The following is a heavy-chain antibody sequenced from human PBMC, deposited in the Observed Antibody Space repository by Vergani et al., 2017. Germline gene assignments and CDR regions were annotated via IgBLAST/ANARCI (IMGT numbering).Heavy chain of an antibody. Sequence: VQLLESGGGLVQPGGSLRLSCAASGFTFSSYAMSWVRQAPGKGLEWVSGISGSGGSTYYADSVKGRFTISRDNSKNTLHLQMNSLRAEDTAVYYCARAITWYNWKYFDYWGQGTLVTVSS. J-gene: IGHJ4*02. D-gene: IGHD1-20*01. V-gene: IGHV3-23*01. CDR1: GFTFSSYA. CDR2: ISGSGGST. CDR3: ARAITWYNWKYFDY.